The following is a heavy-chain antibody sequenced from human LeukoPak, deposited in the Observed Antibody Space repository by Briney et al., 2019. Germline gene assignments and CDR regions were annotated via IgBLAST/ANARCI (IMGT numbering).Heavy chain of an antibody. V-gene: IGHV3-48*01. Sequence: PGGSLRLSCAASGFTLSSYSMNWVRQAPGKGLQWVSHISSSSSTIHYADSMKGRFTISRDNAKNSLYLQMNSLRAEDTAVYYCARLRRFSYGRHYYYYYMDVWGKGTTVTVSS. J-gene: IGHJ6*03. CDR1: GFTLSSYS. CDR3: ARLRRFSYGRHYYYYYMDV. D-gene: IGHD5-18*01. CDR2: ISSSSSTI.